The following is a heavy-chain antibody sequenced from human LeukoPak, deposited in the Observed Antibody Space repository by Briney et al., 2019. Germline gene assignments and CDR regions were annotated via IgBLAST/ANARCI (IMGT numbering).Heavy chain of an antibody. CDR2: INHSGTT. Sequence: KPSETLSLTCAVYGGSFSGYSWSWIRQPPGKGLEWIGEINHSGTTNYHPSLKSRVTISVDTSKNQFSLTLSSVTAADTAVYYCAGGVVITTFDYWGQGTLVTVSS. J-gene: IGHJ4*02. CDR1: GGSFSGYS. D-gene: IGHD3-22*01. CDR3: AGGVVITTFDY. V-gene: IGHV4-34*01.